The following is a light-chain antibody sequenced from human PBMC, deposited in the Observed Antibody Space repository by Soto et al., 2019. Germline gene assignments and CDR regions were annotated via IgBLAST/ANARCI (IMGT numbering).Light chain of an antibody. Sequence: EIGLTQSPGTLSLSRGERATLSCRASQSVRSSHLAWYQQKPGQAPRLLIYGASSRATGIPDRFSGSGSGTDFSLTISRLEVEDFAVYYCQQYGSSPRTFGQGTKVDI. CDR1: QSVRSSH. CDR3: QQYGSSPRT. J-gene: IGKJ1*01. CDR2: GAS. V-gene: IGKV3-20*01.